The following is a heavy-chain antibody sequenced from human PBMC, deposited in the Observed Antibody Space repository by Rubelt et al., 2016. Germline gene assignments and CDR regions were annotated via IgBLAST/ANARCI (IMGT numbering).Heavy chain of an antibody. J-gene: IGHJ4*02. CDR3: ARDPLPVRGVIMTPTH. CDR2: INPNSGGT. CDR1: GYTFTGYY. D-gene: IGHD3-10*01. Sequence: QVQLVQSGAEVKKPGASVKVSCKASGYTFTGYYMHWVRQAPGQGLEWMGWINPNSGGTNYARRLQGRATMTTDTSTSTAYMELRSLRSDDTAVYYCARDPLPVRGVIMTPTHWGQGTLVTVSS. V-gene: IGHV1-2*02.